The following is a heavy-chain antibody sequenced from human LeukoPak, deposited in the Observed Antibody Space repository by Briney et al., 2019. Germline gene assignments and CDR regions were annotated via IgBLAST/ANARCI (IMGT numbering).Heavy chain of an antibody. D-gene: IGHD2-2*01. Sequence: GGSLRLSCAVSGFTFTNYWMSWARQSPGKGLEWVANIYLDGSRAYYVDSVKGRFTISRDNAKNSLFLQVNSLSAEDTAVYYCGRAGPVTKDHFMDVWGKGTTVTVSS. CDR2: IYLDGSRA. CDR3: GRAGPVTKDHFMDV. CDR1: GFTFTNYW. V-gene: IGHV3-7*01. J-gene: IGHJ6*03.